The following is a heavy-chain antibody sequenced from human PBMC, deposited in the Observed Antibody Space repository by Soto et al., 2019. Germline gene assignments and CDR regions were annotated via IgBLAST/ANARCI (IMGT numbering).Heavy chain of an antibody. Sequence: PVGSLRLSCAASGFTFSNAWMSWVRQAPGKGLEWVGRIKSKTDGGTTDYAAPVKGRFTISRDDSKNTLYLQMNSLKTEDTAVYYCTTDILEYGSGSYYKIPGYWGQGTLVTAPQ. CDR2: IKSKTDGGTT. CDR1: GFTFSNAW. CDR3: TTDILEYGSGSYYKIPGY. D-gene: IGHD3-10*01. J-gene: IGHJ4*02. V-gene: IGHV3-15*01.